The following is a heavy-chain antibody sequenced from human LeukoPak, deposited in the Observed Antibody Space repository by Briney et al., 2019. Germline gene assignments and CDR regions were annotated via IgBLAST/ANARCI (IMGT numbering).Heavy chain of an antibody. CDR2: IWFDRTTE. CDR1: GFTFSSYA. V-gene: IGHV3-33*01. Sequence: GGSLRLSCQTSGFTFSSYAMHWVRQAPGKGLEWVAVIWFDRTTEYYADSVRGRFTISRDNSRSTLYLQVNTLRVDDTAVYYCVRDLQGREATAMGDYWGQGARVIVSS. CDR3: VRDLQGREATAMGDY. D-gene: IGHD5-18*01. J-gene: IGHJ4*02.